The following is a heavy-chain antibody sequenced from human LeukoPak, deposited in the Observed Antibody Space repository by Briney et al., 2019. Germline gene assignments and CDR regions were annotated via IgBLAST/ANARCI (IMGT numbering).Heavy chain of an antibody. Sequence: GGSLRLSCPASGFSFRHYGMFWVRQAPGKGLTGVSFIRDDGDDQYYADSVKGRFTISRDNTNNALFLQMNGLRAEDTAVYYCAKDGIAVAGGFDYWGQGTLVTVSS. CDR2: IRDDGDDQ. D-gene: IGHD6-19*01. CDR3: AKDGIAVAGGFDY. CDR1: GFSFRHYG. V-gene: IGHV3-30*02. J-gene: IGHJ4*02.